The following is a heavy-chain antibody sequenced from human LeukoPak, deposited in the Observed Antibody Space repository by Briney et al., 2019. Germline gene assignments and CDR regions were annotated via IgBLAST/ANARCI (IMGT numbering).Heavy chain of an antibody. V-gene: IGHV3-21*04. CDR1: GLTFSSNN. D-gene: IGHD6-13*01. Sequence: GGSLGLSGAASGLTFSSNNMNWFRKAPGKGLEWASSIISSSSYIYYADSVKGRFTISRDNAKNSLYLQMNSLRSEDTAVYYCARSSIIAAAGPYYFDYWGQGTLVTVSS. J-gene: IGHJ4*02. CDR2: IISSSSYI. CDR3: ARSSIIAAAGPYYFDY.